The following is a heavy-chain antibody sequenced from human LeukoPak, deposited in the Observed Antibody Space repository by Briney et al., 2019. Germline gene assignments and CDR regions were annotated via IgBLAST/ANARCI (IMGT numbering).Heavy chain of an antibody. CDR3: ASIYYGSGNYFDY. CDR1: GYTFTGYY. D-gene: IGHD3-10*01. CDR2: INPNSGGT. Sequence: ASVKVSCKASGYTFTGYYMHWVRQAPGQGLEWMGWINPNSGGTNYAQKFQGRVTMTRDTSISTAYMELSRLRSDDTAVYYCASIYYGSGNYFDYWGQGTLVTVSS. V-gene: IGHV1-2*02. J-gene: IGHJ4*02.